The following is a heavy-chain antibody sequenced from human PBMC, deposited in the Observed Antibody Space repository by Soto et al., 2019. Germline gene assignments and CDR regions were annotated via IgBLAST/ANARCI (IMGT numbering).Heavy chain of an antibody. CDR2: ISAYNGNT. D-gene: IGHD3-10*01. CDR3: ARDSTALGPSMVRGVT. CDR1: GYTFTSYG. Sequence: QVQLVQSGAEVKKPGASVKVSCKASGYTFTSYGISWGRQAPGQGLEWMGWISAYNGNTNYAQKLQGRVTMTTDTSPSTAYMELRSLRSDATAVYYCARDSTALGPSMVRGVTWGQGTLVTVSS. V-gene: IGHV1-18*01. J-gene: IGHJ5*02.